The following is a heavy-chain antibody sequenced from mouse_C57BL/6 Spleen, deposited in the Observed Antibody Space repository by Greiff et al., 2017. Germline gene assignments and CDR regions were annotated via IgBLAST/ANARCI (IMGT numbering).Heavy chain of an antibody. CDR3: GRINDNYDWYLDV. CDR1: GFTFTDYY. CDR2: IRNKANGYTT. D-gene: IGHD2-1*01. J-gene: IGHJ1*03. V-gene: IGHV7-3*01. Sequence: EVLLVESGGGLVQPGGSLSLSCAASGFTFTDYYMSWVRQPPGKALEWLGFIRNKANGYTTEYSGSVKGRFTISRDNSQSILYLQMNARRAEDSAKYDGGRINDNYDWYLDVWGKGTTVTVSS.